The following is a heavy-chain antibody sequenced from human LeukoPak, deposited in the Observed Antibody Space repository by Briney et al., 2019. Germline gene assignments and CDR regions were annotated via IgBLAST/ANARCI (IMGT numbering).Heavy chain of an antibody. Sequence: GGSLRLSCAASGFIFSSYSMNWVRQAPGKGLEWVSAISGSGGSTYYADSVKGRFTISRDNSKNTLYLQMNSLRAEDTAVYYCAKDTITMVRGVILRWFDYWGQGTLVTVSS. J-gene: IGHJ4*02. CDR2: ISGSGGST. V-gene: IGHV3-23*01. D-gene: IGHD3-10*01. CDR1: GFIFSSYS. CDR3: AKDTITMVRGVILRWFDY.